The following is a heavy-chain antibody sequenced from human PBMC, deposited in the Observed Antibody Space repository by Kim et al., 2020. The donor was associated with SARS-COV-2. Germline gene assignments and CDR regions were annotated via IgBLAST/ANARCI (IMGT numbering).Heavy chain of an antibody. CDR3: ARAVRFDL. V-gene: IGHV3-11*01. Sequence: TLQYADSVKGRFTVSRDTAKNSLCMQLSDLRGEDTAVYFCARAVRFDLWGQGTLVTVS. CDR2: TL. D-gene: IGHD6-6*01. J-gene: IGHJ3*01.